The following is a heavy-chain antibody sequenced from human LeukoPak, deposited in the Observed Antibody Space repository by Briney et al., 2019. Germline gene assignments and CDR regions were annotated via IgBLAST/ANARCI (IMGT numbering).Heavy chain of an antibody. Sequence: PGGSLRLSCAASGFTFSSYAMSWVRQPPGKGLVWVSRINSDGSSTSYADSVKGRFTISRDNAKNTLYLQMNSLRAEDTAVYYCARDHLSSGSSPDYYYYYYMDVWGKGTTVTISS. CDR2: INSDGSST. CDR1: GFTFSSYA. J-gene: IGHJ6*03. CDR3: ARDHLSSGSSPDYYYYYYMDV. V-gene: IGHV3-74*01. D-gene: IGHD6-19*01.